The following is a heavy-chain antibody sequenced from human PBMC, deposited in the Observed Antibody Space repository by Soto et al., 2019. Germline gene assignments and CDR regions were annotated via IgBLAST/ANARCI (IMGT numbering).Heavy chain of an antibody. D-gene: IGHD3-10*01. J-gene: IGHJ4*02. CDR3: ARRPLVRGIIPYYFDS. CDR1: GGSINNSSFY. Sequence: ETLSLTCTVSGGSINNSSFYWGWVRQPPGKRLEWIGSINYSGSAYYNPSIKRRLTISVDTSKNQFSLNLSSVTAADTAVYFCARRPLVRGIIPYYFDSWGQGTLVTV. V-gene: IGHV4-39*01. CDR2: INYSGSA.